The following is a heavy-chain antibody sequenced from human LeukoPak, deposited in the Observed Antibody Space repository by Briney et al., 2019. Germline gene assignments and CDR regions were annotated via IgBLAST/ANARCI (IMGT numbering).Heavy chain of an antibody. V-gene: IGHV4-59*08. CDR3: ARLWGFCPGGTCSFDQ. D-gene: IGHD2-8*02. CDR1: RGSIGSYY. J-gene: IGHJ4*02. CDR2: IFNTGTT. Sequence: PSETLSLTCTVSRGSIGSYYWGWIRQPPGKGLEWIAYIFNTGTTKYNPSLKSRVTISLDTSNSQFSLKLSSVTAAGTAVYYCARLWGFCPGGTCSFDQWGQGSLVIVSS.